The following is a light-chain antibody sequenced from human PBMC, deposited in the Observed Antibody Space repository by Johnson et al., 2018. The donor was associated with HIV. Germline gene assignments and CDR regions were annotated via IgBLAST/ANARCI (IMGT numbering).Light chain of an antibody. CDR2: DNN. V-gene: IGLV1-51*01. J-gene: IGLJ1*01. CDR1: SSNIGNNY. Sequence: QSVLTQPPSVSAAPGQKVTISCSGSSSNIGNNYVSWYQQLPGTAPKLLIYDNNKRPSGIPDRFSGSKSGTSATLRITGLQTVDAADYYCGTWDSSLSAYVFGTGTKVTVL. CDR3: GTWDSSLSAYV.